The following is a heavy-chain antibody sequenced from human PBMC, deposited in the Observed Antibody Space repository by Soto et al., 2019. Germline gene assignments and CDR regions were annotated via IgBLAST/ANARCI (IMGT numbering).Heavy chain of an antibody. Sequence: GGSLRLSCAASGFTFSSYGMHWVRQAPGKGLEWVAVIWYDGSNKYYADSVKGRFTISRDNSKNALYLQMNSLRAEDTAVYYCARDRMSYYDSSGPDDYWGQGTLVTV. J-gene: IGHJ4*02. CDR1: GFTFSSYG. D-gene: IGHD3-22*01. V-gene: IGHV3-33*01. CDR2: IWYDGSNK. CDR3: ARDRMSYYDSSGPDDY.